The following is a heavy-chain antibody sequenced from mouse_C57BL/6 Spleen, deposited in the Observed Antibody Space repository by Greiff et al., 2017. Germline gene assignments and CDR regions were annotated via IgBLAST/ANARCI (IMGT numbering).Heavy chain of an antibody. CDR2: IDPSDSYT. CDR3: ARFYNWDYWYFDV. V-gene: IGHV1-50*01. J-gene: IGHJ1*03. Sequence: QVQLQQPGAELVKPGASVKLSCKASGYTFTSYWMQWVKQRPGQGLEWIGEIDPSDSYTNYNQKFKGKATLTVDTSSSTAYMQLSSLTSEDSAVYYCARFYNWDYWYFDVWGTGTTVTVSS. D-gene: IGHD4-1*01. CDR1: GYTFTSYW.